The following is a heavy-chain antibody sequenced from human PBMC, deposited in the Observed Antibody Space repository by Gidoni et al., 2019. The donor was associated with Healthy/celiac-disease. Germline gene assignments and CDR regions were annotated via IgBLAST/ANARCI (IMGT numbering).Heavy chain of an antibody. D-gene: IGHD6-13*01. CDR3: ARPYSSSWYDAFDI. CDR1: GSPFSDYY. J-gene: IGHJ3*02. V-gene: IGHV3-11*01. CDR2: ISSSGSTI. Sequence: QVRLVESGVGLVKPRVSLTRSCAAPGSPFSDYYMSWIRQAPGKGLEWVSYISSSGSTIYYADSVKGRFTISRDNAKNSLYLQMNSLRAEDTAVYYCARPYSSSWYDAFDIWGQGTMVTVSS.